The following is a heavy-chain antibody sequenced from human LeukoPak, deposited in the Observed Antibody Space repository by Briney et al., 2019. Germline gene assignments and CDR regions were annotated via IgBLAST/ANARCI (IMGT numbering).Heavy chain of an antibody. CDR1: GFTFSNAW. D-gene: IGHD3-22*01. V-gene: IGHV3-15*07. CDR3: ATDFYDTT. J-gene: IGHJ5*02. Sequence: GGSLRLSCATSGFTFSNAWMNWVRQAPGKGLEWVGRIRSNSDGGTIDYAAPVKGRFTLSRDDSKNTLYLQMNSLQTEDTAVYYCATDFYDTTWGQGTLVTVSS. CDR2: IRSNSDGGTI.